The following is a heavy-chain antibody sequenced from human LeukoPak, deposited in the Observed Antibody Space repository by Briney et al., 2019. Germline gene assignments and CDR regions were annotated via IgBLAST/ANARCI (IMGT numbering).Heavy chain of an antibody. J-gene: IGHJ6*02. Sequence: GASVKVSFKASGYTFTIYGISWVRQAPGQGLEWMGWISAYNGNTNYAQKLQGRVTMTTDTSTSTAYMELRSLRSDDTAVYYCASTPIVVVPAAIPYYYYYGMDVWGQGTTVTVSS. CDR3: ASTPIVVVPAAIPYYYYYGMDV. V-gene: IGHV1-18*01. D-gene: IGHD2-2*02. CDR1: GYTFTIYG. CDR2: ISAYNGNT.